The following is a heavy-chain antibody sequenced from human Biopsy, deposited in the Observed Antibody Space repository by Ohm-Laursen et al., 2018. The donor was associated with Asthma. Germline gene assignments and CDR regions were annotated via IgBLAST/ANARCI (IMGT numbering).Heavy chain of an antibody. J-gene: IGHJ4*02. CDR2: VGSDESYT. D-gene: IGHD2-15*01. V-gene: IGHV3-33*01. CDR1: GFTFMTYG. CDR3: ARFIQAEEGVF. Sequence: SLRLSCAASGFTFMTYGMHWVRQVPGKGLEWVATVGSDESYTDHADSVKGRFTISRDNSKNTLHLQMNSLSPEDTAVYYCARFIQAEEGVFWGRGTRVTVSS.